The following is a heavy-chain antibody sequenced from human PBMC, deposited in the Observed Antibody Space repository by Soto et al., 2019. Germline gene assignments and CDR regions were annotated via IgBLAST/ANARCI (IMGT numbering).Heavy chain of an antibody. J-gene: IGHJ4*02. Sequence: PGGSLRLSCAVSGLTVSNAWMNWVRQAPGKGLEWVGRIKSKADGGTTDYAAPMKGRFTVSRDDSQNTVYLQMNSLRAEDTAVYYCVRDDIGLGIDDWGLRTLVTVSS. CDR2: IKSKADGGTT. D-gene: IGHD1-1*01. CDR3: VRDDIGLGIDD. CDR1: GLTVSNAW. V-gene: IGHV3-15*07.